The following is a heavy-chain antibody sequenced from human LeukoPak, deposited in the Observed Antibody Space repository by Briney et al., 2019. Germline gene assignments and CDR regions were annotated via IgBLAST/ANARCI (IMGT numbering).Heavy chain of an antibody. CDR2: ISSSGSTI. CDR1: GFTFSDYY. V-gene: IGHV3-11*04. Sequence: PGGSLRLSXAASGFTFSDYYMSWIRQAPGKGLEWVSYISSSGSTIYYADSVMGRFTISRDNAKNSLYLQMNSLRAEDTAVYYCASAEYADSSPFDYWGQGTLVTVSS. J-gene: IGHJ4*02. CDR3: ASAEYADSSPFDY. D-gene: IGHD6-13*01.